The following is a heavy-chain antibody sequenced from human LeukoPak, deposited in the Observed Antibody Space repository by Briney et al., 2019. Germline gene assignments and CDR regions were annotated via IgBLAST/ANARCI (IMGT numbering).Heavy chain of an antibody. J-gene: IGHJ5*02. D-gene: IGHD4-17*01. CDR1: GYTFNTFG. Sequence: ASVKVSCKASGYTFNTFGVAWVRQAPGQGLEWMGWISDYNGDTDYAANLQGRVTLTIDTSTNTAYMELRSLRSDDAAVYYCARSGDGNWFDPWGQGTLVTVSS. V-gene: IGHV1-18*01. CDR2: ISDYNGDT. CDR3: ARSGDGNWFDP.